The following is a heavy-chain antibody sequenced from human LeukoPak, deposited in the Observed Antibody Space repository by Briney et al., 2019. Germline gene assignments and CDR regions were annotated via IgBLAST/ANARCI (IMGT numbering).Heavy chain of an antibody. Sequence: SQSLSLTCAISGDSVSSNSAVWNWIRQSPSRGLEWLGRTYYKSKWSNNYAVSVRSRIIINPDTSENQFSLQLNSVTPEDTAVYYCARGDQAFDYWGQGTLVTVSS. D-gene: IGHD2-2*01. J-gene: IGHJ4*02. CDR3: ARGDQAFDY. CDR2: TYYKSKWSN. CDR1: GDSVSSNSAV. V-gene: IGHV6-1*01.